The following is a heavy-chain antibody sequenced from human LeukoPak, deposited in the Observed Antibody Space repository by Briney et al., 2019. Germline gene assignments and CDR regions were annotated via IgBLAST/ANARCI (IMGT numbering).Heavy chain of an antibody. CDR1: GFTFSTYW. V-gene: IGHV3-74*01. D-gene: IGHD3-10*01. CDR3: ARIGGSGSYSGHYFDH. Sequence: GSLRLFCSTFGFTFSTYWMHWVRRAPGKGLVWVSRISTDGSVTSYADSVKGRFTISRDNAKNTMYLQMNSLRAEDTAVYYCARIGGSGSYSGHYFDHWGQGTLVTVSS. CDR2: ISTDGSVT. J-gene: IGHJ4*02.